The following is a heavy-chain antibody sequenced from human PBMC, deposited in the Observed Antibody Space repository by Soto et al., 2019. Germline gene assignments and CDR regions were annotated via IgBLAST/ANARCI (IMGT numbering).Heavy chain of an antibody. J-gene: IGHJ1*01. V-gene: IGHV1-69*02. Sequence: HVQRVQSGAEVKKPGSSVTISCKASGGTFNTYTFSWVRQAPGQGLEWMGSILPILGSVNYAQNFQGRLSITADQSATTAYMELSSLTSHDTAVYFCGRIPRYSFPTSDPLYHWGQGTMVTVSS. CDR1: GGTFNTYT. CDR3: GRIPRYSFPTSDPLYH. D-gene: IGHD5-18*01. CDR2: ILPILGSV.